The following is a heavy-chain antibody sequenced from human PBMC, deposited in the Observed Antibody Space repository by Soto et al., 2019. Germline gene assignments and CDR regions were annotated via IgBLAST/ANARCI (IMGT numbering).Heavy chain of an antibody. CDR2: INPSGGST. V-gene: IGHV1-46*01. D-gene: IGHD3-22*01. J-gene: IGHJ4*02. CDR3: ARSPYSSGYYYAIDY. Sequence: GASVKVSCKASGYTLIMYYIHWMRQAPGQGLEWMGLINPSGGSTTYAQKFQGRVTMTRDTSTSTVYMDLSSLRSEYTAVYYCARSPYSSGYYYAIDYWGQGTQVTVSS. CDR1: GYTLIMYY.